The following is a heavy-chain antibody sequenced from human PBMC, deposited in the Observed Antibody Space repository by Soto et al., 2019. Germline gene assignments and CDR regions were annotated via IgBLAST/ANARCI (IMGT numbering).Heavy chain of an antibody. D-gene: IGHD4-17*01. Sequence: QLQLQESGSGLVKPSQTLSLTCAVSGGSISSGGYSWSWIRQPPGKGLEWIGYIYHSGSTYYNPSLKSRVTISVDTTKNQFSLKLSSVTAADTAVYYCARGVRLDYGQPPQLDYWGQGTLVTVSS. CDR3: ARGVRLDYGQPPQLDY. CDR1: GGSISSGGYS. V-gene: IGHV4-30-2*01. CDR2: IYHSGST. J-gene: IGHJ4*02.